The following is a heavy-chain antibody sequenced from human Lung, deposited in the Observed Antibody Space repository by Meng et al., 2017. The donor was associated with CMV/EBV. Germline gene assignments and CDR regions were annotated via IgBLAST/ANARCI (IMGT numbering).Heavy chain of an antibody. CDR2: ISGSGSTI. Sequence: GGSXRLXCVASGFXFSSYGVSWVRQAPGKGLEWVSYISGSGSTIYYADSVKGRFTISRDNAKNSLHLQMNSLRAEDTAVYYCARDPLYDLGNFYYYGMDVWXQGTTVTVSS. CDR3: ARDPLYDLGNFYYYGMDV. D-gene: IGHD3-3*01. J-gene: IGHJ6*02. CDR1: GFXFSSYG. V-gene: IGHV3-48*03.